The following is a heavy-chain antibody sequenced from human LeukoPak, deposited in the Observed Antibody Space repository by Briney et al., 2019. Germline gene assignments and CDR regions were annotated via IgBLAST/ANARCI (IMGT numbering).Heavy chain of an antibody. Sequence: ASVKVSCKVSGYTLTELSMHWVRQAPGKGLEWMGGFDPEDGETIYAQKFQGRVTMTEDTSTDTAYMELSSLRSEDTAVYYCARDRDSSGYFGAPNFDYWGQGTLVTVSS. CDR3: ARDRDSSGYFGAPNFDY. CDR2: FDPEDGET. V-gene: IGHV1-24*01. J-gene: IGHJ4*02. D-gene: IGHD3-22*01. CDR1: GYTLTELS.